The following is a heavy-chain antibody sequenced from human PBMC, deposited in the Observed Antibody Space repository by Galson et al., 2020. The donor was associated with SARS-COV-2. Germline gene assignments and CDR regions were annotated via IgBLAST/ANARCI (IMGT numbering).Heavy chain of an antibody. J-gene: IGHJ6*02. CDR2: ISGSGGNT. CDR1: GFTFRTYA. Sequence: TGGSLRLSFAASGFTFRTYAMNWVRQAPGKGLEWVSGISGSGGNTSYAAPVKGRFIISRDNSKNTLYLQMNSLRAEDTAVYFCAKVRVVGNNYSYYGMDVWGQGTTVTVSS. D-gene: IGHD1-26*01. V-gene: IGHV3-23*01. CDR3: AKVRVVGNNYSYYGMDV.